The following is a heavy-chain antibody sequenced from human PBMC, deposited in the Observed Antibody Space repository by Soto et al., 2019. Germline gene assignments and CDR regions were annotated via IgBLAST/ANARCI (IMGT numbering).Heavy chain of an antibody. J-gene: IGHJ1*01. CDR1: GFTVSSNY. CDR3: ALERVYS. D-gene: IGHD1-26*01. V-gene: IGHV3-66*01. Sequence: EVQLVESGGGLVQPGGSLRLSCAASGFTVSSNYMSWVRQAPGKGLEWVSVIYSGGSTYYADSVKGRFIIPRDNPNNTLYLQMNGLPAGRAAVYYCALERVYSGGQGTLLTVSS. CDR2: IYSGGST.